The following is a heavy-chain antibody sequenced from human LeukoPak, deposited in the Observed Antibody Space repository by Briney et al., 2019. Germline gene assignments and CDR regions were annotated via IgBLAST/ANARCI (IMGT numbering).Heavy chain of an antibody. CDR1: GFTFSSYE. CDR3: AKGKASGWYIVDY. D-gene: IGHD6-19*01. CDR2: IGSSDSNT. Sequence: GGSLRLSCVASGFTFSSYEMNWVRQAPGKGLEWLSYIGSSDSNTHYADSVKGRFTISRDNSKNTLYLQMNSLRAEDTAVYYCAKGKASGWYIVDYWGQGTLVTVSS. V-gene: IGHV3-48*03. J-gene: IGHJ4*02.